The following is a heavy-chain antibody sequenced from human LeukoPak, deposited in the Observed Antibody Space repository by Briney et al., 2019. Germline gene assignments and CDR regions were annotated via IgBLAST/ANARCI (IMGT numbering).Heavy chain of an antibody. D-gene: IGHD3-3*01. V-gene: IGHV3-48*01. J-gene: IGHJ4*02. CDR3: ARDSLIFGVVTTFDY. CDR2: ISTTGSI. CDR1: GFTFSRFN. Sequence: GGSLRLSCAASGFTFSRFNMNWLRQAPGKGLEWLSYISTTGSIYYAESVKGRFSISRDNAKNSLYLQMNSLRPEDTAVYYCARDSLIFGVVTTFDYWGQGTLVTVSS.